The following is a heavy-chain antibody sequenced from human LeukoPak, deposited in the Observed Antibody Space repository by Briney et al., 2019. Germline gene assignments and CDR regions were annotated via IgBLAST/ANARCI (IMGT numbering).Heavy chain of an antibody. CDR3: AKTYDSSGYYFSPGSYFDY. CDR2: ISWNSGSI. CDR1: GFTFDDYA. D-gene: IGHD3-22*01. J-gene: IGHJ4*02. V-gene: IGHV3-9*01. Sequence: GRSLRLSCAASGFTFDDYAMHWVRQAPGKGLEWVSGISWNSGSIGYADSVKGRFTISRDNAKNSLYLQMNSLRAEDTALYYCAKTYDSSGYYFSPGSYFDYWGQGTLVTVSS.